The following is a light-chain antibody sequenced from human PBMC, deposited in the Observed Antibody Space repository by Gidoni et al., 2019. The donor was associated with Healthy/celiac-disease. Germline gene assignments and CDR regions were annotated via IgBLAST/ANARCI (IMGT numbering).Light chain of an antibody. CDR2: DDD. Sequence: SSVLTQPPSVSVAPGQTAIITCGGNNIGSKSVHWYQQKPGQAPVLVVYDDDDRPSEIPERFSGSNSGNTATLTISRVEVGDEAVYYCQVWILTTYQMMFGGGTRLTVL. CDR3: QVWILTTYQMM. J-gene: IGLJ3*02. V-gene: IGLV3-21*02. CDR1: NIGSKS.